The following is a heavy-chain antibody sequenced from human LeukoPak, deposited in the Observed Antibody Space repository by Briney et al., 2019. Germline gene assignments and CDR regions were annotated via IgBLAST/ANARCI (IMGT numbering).Heavy chain of an antibody. CDR1: GGSINSGNYY. V-gene: IGHV4-61*02. D-gene: IGHD1-26*01. CDR3: AREGAGYY. J-gene: IGHJ4*02. CDR2: IYTDGGI. Sequence: SETLSLTCTVSGGSINSGNYYWNWIRQPAGKGLEWIGRIYTDGGIMYNPSLKSRVAISMDTSKNQFSLDLNSVTAADTAMYYCAREGAGYYWGQGTLVTVSS.